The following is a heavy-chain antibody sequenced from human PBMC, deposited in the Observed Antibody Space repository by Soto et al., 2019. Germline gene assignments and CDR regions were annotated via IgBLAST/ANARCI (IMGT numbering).Heavy chain of an antibody. CDR2: IYYRGTT. D-gene: IGHD6-13*01. V-gene: IGHV4-31*03. CDR1: GGSISTGVWY. CDR3: ARVSAGGTRWFDS. Sequence: QVQLQESGPGLVKPSQTLSLTCSVSGGSISTGVWYWSWVREHPGKGLEWIGDIYYRGTTSYNPSLGSRVTISRDTSKKQVSLKVNSGTAADTAVYYCARVSAGGTRWFDSWGQGIRVTVSS. J-gene: IGHJ5*01.